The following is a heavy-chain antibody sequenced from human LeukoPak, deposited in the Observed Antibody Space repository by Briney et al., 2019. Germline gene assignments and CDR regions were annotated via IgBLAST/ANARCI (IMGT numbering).Heavy chain of an antibody. CDR2: NNSDGRRT. Sequence: GRCLRPSPAASGFTSTSYWTHWVRHAPGKRLVWVSRNNSDGRRTSYADSVKVRFTISREHAKNTLYLQMKSLRAEDTAVYYWARGRDYYGSGDNWFDPWGQGTLVTVSS. CDR3: ARGRDYYGSGDNWFDP. J-gene: IGHJ5*02. D-gene: IGHD3-10*01. CDR1: GFTSTSYW. V-gene: IGHV3-74*01.